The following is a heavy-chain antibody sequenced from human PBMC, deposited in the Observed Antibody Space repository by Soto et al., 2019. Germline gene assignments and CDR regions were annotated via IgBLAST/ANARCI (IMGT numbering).Heavy chain of an antibody. J-gene: IGHJ4*02. V-gene: IGHV3-21*01. CDR1: GFNFSDFT. CDR2: ISSGGSFI. D-gene: IGHD6-13*01. Sequence: EVQLVESGGGLVKPGGSLRLSCAASGFNFSDFTMNWVRQAPGKGLQWVSSISSGGSFISYADSVRGRFTISRDNAKNSLYLQVDSLIAEDTAVFFCARGSRRTFDYWGQGTLVTVSS. CDR3: ARGSRRTFDY.